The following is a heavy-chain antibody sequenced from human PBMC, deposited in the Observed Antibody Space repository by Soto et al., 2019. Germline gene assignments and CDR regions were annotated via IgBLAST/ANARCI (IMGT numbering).Heavy chain of an antibody. CDR1: GSSISPYY. CDR3: ARVGGYYGDYPNFDY. V-gene: IGHV4-59*01. D-gene: IGHD4-17*01. Sequence: SETLSLTCTVSGSSISPYYWTWIRQPPGKGLEWIGNIYYSGSTNYKPSLKSRVTISVATSKKQLFLRLSSVTAADTAVYYCARVGGYYGDYPNFDYWGQGTLVTVS. CDR2: IYYSGST. J-gene: IGHJ4*02.